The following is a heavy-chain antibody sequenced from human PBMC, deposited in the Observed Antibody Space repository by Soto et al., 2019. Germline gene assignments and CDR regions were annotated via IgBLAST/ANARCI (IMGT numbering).Heavy chain of an antibody. J-gene: IGHJ4*01. CDR1: GFTFSSYG. V-gene: IGHV3-30*18. Sequence: QVQLVESGGGLFQPGMSLRRSCSSPGFTFSSYGMHCVRQAPGKGLEWVAVISYDGSNKYYADSVKGRFTISRDNSKNTLYLKRNSVRAEDTAVYYCAKEWVYDSSGWSFDYWCHGTLVTASS. CDR2: ISYDGSNK. D-gene: IGHD3-22*01. CDR3: AKEWVYDSSGWSFDY.